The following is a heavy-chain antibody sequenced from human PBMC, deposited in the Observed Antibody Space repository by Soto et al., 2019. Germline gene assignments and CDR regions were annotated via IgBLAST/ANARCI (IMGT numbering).Heavy chain of an antibody. CDR1: GYTFTSHG. CDR3: ARVIALYDIWTGSILGDYFDY. CDR2: ISAYNGNT. J-gene: IGHJ4*02. V-gene: IGHV1-18*01. D-gene: IGHD3-9*01. Sequence: ASVKVSCKASGYTFTSHGISWLRQAPGQRHDWMGWISAYNGNTNYAQKLQGRVTMTTDTSTSTAYMELRSLRSDDTAVYYCARVIALYDIWTGSILGDYFDYWGQGTLVTSPQ.